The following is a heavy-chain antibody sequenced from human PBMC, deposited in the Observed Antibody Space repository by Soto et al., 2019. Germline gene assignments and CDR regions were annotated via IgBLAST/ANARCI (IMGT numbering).Heavy chain of an antibody. D-gene: IGHD5-12*01. CDR3: ARGGNRYSNVASGVGGFDF. CDR1: GASISSSY. Sequence: SETLSLTCTVSGASISSSYWSWIRQSPERGLEWIAYVYHTGATNYNPSLKSRVTISLDTSKGQFSLNLTSLTTADTAVYFCARGGNRYSNVASGVGGFDFWGQGSLVTVSP. CDR2: VYHTGAT. V-gene: IGHV4-59*01. J-gene: IGHJ4*02.